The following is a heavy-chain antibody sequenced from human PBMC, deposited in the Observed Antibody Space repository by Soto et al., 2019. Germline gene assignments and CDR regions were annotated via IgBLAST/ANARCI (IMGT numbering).Heavy chain of an antibody. D-gene: IGHD6-19*01. J-gene: IGHJ6*02. CDR3: ARESAAVADNYGMDV. V-gene: IGHV1-69*13. CDR1: GGTFSSYA. Sequence: SVKVSCKASGGTFSSYAISWVRQAPGQGLEWMGGIIPIFGTADYAQKFQGRVTITADESTSTAYMELSSLRSEDTAVYYCARESAAVADNYGMDVWGQGTTVTVSS. CDR2: IIPIFGTA.